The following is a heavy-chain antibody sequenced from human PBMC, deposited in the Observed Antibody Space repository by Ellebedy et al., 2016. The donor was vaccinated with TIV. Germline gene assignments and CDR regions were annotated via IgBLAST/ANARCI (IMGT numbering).Heavy chain of an antibody. Sequence: GESLKISCAASGFTFSRPAMSWVRQAPGKGLEWVSAISGSGDGTYYTDSVKGRFTISRDNSKNTLYLQMNSLRAEDTAVYYCATGTAGRWLQPGYWGQGTLVTVSS. CDR2: ISGSGDGT. CDR1: GFTFSRPA. D-gene: IGHD5-24*01. V-gene: IGHV3-23*01. CDR3: ATGTAGRWLQPGY. J-gene: IGHJ4*02.